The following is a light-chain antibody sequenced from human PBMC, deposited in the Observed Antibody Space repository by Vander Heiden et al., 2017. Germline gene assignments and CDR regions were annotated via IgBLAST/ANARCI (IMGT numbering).Light chain of an antibody. CDR3: QQYYTPPWT. CDR1: RSVLYSSNNKNY. J-gene: IGKJ1*01. CDR2: WAS. V-gene: IGKV4-1*01. Sequence: DIVMTQSPDSLAVSLGERTTINCKSSRSVLYSSNNKNYLAWYQQKPGQPPKLLIYWASTRESGVPDRFSGSGSGTDFTLTISSPQAADVAVYYCQQYYTPPWTFGQGTKVEIK.